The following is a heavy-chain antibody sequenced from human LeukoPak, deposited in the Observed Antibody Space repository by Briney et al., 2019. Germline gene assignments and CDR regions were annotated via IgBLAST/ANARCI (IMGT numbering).Heavy chain of an antibody. CDR2: ISYDGSNK. J-gene: IGHJ4*02. CDR3: AKKAQYNGNYPLDY. CDR1: GFTFSTYS. V-gene: IGHV3-30*14. Sequence: GGSLRLSCAASGFTFSTYSMHWVRQAPGKGLEWVVVISYDGSNKYYADSVKGRFTISRDNSKNTLYLQMNSLRAEDTALYFCAKKAQYNGNYPLDYWGQGTLVTVSS. D-gene: IGHD1-26*01.